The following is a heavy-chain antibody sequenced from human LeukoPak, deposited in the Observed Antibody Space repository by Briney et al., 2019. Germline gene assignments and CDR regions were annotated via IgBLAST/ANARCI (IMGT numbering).Heavy chain of an antibody. D-gene: IGHD3-22*01. J-gene: IGHJ4*02. CDR1: GGSISSSSYY. Sequence: SETLSLTCTVSGGSISSSSYYWGWIRQPPGKGLEWIGSIYYSGSTYYNPSLKSRVTISVDTSKNQFSLKLSSVTAADTAVYYCARLNYYDSSGSYYFDYWGRGTLVTVSS. CDR2: IYYSGST. CDR3: ARLNYYDSSGSYYFDY. V-gene: IGHV4-39*01.